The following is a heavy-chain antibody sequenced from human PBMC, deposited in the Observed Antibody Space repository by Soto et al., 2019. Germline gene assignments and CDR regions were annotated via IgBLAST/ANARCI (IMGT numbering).Heavy chain of an antibody. D-gene: IGHD1-20*01. J-gene: IGHJ4*02. CDR1: GYTFTSYY. CDR3: ASMPSITGKEDFDD. V-gene: IGHV1-46*03. CDR2: INPSGGST. Sequence: ASVNVSCKESGYTFTSYYMHWVRQAPGQGLEWMGIINPSGGSTSYAQKFQGRVTMTRDTSTSTVYMELSSLRSEDTAVYYCASMPSITGKEDFDDWGQGTLVTVSS.